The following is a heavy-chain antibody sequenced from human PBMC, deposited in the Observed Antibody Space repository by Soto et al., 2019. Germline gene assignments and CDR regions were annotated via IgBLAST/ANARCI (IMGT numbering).Heavy chain of an antibody. D-gene: IGHD2-21*02. CDR1: GGTFSSYA. V-gene: IGHV1-69*05. Sequence: ASVKVSCKASGGTFSSYAISWVRQAPGQGLEWMGGIIPIFGTAKYSQKFQGRVTITRDTSASTAYMELSSLRSEDTAVYYCARSIVVVTALDYWGQGTLVTVSS. CDR2: IIPIFGTA. J-gene: IGHJ4*02. CDR3: ARSIVVVTALDY.